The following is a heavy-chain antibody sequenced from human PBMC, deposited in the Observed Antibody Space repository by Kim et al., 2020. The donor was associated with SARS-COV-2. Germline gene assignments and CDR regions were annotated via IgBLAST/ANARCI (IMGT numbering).Heavy chain of an antibody. J-gene: IGHJ4*02. D-gene: IGHD1-26*01. CDR3: AKSYYGGNSADDY. V-gene: IGHV1-3*01. Sequence: SQKFQGRVTITRDTSASTAYVELSSLRSEDTAVYYCAKSYYGGNSADDYWGQGTLVTVSS.